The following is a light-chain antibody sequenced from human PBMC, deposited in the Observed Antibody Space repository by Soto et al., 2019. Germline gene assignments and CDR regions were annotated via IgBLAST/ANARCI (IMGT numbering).Light chain of an antibody. J-gene: IGKJ2*01. CDR2: GAS. CDR1: QSVSSN. V-gene: IGKV3-15*01. Sequence: EIVMTQSPATLSVSPGERAALSCRASQSVSSNFAWYQQKPGQAPRLLIYGASTRATGIPARFSGSGSGTAFTLTISSLQSEDFAVYFCQQYNNWPYTFGQGTKLEIK. CDR3: QQYNNWPYT.